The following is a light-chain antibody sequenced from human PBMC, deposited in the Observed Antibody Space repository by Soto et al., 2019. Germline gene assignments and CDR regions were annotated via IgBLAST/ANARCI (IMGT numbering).Light chain of an antibody. CDR1: QTISSSS. CDR3: QQDDTSPRT. J-gene: IGKJ1*01. Sequence: EIVLTHSPATLYLNIGESATLSCRASQTISSSSLAWYQQKGGQAPRLLIYGASTRATGIPDRFSGSGSGTDFTLTIRRLEPEDFAVYYCQQDDTSPRTFGQGTKV. V-gene: IGKV3-20*01. CDR2: GAS.